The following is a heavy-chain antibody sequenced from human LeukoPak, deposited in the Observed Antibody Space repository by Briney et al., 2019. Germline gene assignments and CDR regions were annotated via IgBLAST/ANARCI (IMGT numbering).Heavy chain of an antibody. CDR3: ARRRWGYAHTSYYYYYMDV. CDR2: IYYSGST. Sequence: SETLSLTCTVSGGSISSYYWSWIRQPPGKGLEWIGYIYYSGSTNYNPSLKSRVTISVDTSKNQFSLKLSSVTAADTAVYYCARRRWGYAHTSYYYYYMDVWGKGTTVTISS. D-gene: IGHD5-12*01. J-gene: IGHJ6*03. V-gene: IGHV4-59*12. CDR1: GGSISSYY.